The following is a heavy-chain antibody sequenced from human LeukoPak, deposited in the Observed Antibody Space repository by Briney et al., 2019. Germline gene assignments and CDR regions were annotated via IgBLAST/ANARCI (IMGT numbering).Heavy chain of an antibody. V-gene: IGHV3-23*01. J-gene: IGHJ4*02. CDR1: VGSFSGYY. Sequence: ETLSLTCAVYVGSFSGYYWSWVRQAPGKGLEWVSTISGSGGSAYYADSVKGRFTFSRDNSKNTLYLQMNSLRAEDTAIYFCAKEWGSSWYYFDYWGQGTRVTVSS. CDR3: AKEWGSSWYYFDY. CDR2: ISGSGGSA. D-gene: IGHD6-13*01.